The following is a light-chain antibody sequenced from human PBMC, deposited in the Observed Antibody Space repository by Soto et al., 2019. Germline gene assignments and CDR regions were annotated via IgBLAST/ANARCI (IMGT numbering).Light chain of an antibody. Sequence: EIVMTQSPATLSLSPGERATLSCRASQTISSNYLAWYQQKPGQAPRLLIYGTSTRATGIPDRFSGSGSGTDFTLTISRLEPEDLAVYYCQQYVGSPYAFGQGTKLEIK. J-gene: IGKJ2*01. CDR3: QQYVGSPYA. CDR1: QTISSNY. CDR2: GTS. V-gene: IGKV3-20*01.